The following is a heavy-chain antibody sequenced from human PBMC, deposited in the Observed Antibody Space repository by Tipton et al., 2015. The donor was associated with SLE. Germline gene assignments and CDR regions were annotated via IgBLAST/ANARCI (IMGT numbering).Heavy chain of an antibody. V-gene: IGHV3-7*01. J-gene: IGHJ4*02. D-gene: IGHD6-19*01. CDR3: ATSGLAVAGTGTDFDY. CDR1: GFTFSSYG. Sequence: SLRLSCAASGFTFSSYGMHWIRQAPGKGLEWVANLKQDGSEKYYADSVKGRFTISRDNAKNSLYLQMNSLRAEDTAVYYCATSGLAVAGTGTDFDYWGPGNPGHRLL. CDR2: LKQDGSEK.